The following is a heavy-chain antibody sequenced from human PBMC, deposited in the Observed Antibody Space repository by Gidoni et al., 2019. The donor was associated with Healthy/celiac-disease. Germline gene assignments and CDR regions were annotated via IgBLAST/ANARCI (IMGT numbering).Heavy chain of an antibody. J-gene: IGHJ2*01. CDR2: IYYSGSN. CDR1: GGSIRSGGYY. V-gene: IGHV4-31*03. CDR3: AGGSGSYYKGWYFDL. D-gene: IGHD3-10*01. Sequence: QVQLQESGPGLVKPSQTLSLPCTVSGGSIRSGGYYWSWIRQHPGKGLEWIGYIYYSGSNYYNPSLKSRVTISVDTSKNQFSLKLSSVTAADTAVYYCAGGSGSYYKGWYFDLWGRGTLVTVSS.